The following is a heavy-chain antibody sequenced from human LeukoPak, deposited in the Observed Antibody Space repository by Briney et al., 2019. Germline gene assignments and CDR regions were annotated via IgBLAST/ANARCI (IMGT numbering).Heavy chain of an antibody. J-gene: IGHJ6*03. CDR3: ARGIPRPSRGYSYGRIYYYMDV. V-gene: IGHV4-61*09. D-gene: IGHD5-18*01. CDR2: IHTSGNT. Sequence: PSQTLSPTCTVSGGSISSGSYCWSWLRQPAGTGLEWIGHIHTSGNTNYNPSLKSRVTISVDTSKNQFSLKLSSVTAADTAVYYCARGIPRPSRGYSYGRIYYYMDVWGKGTTVTVSS. CDR1: GGSISSGSYC.